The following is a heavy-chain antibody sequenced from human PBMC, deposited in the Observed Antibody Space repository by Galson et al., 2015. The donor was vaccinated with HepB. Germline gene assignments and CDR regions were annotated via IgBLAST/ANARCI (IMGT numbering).Heavy chain of an antibody. CDR3: ARVGPGRDGYNYGALDI. J-gene: IGHJ3*02. D-gene: IGHD5-24*01. V-gene: IGHV6-1*01. CDR2: TLYRSKWSI. CDR1: GDSVSSNRAA. Sequence: AISGDSVSSNRAAWNWIRQSPSRGLEWLGRTLYRSKWSIDYAASVRSRIIINPDTSNNQVSLQLNSVTPEDTAVHYCARVGPGRDGYNYGALDIWAQGTMVTVSS.